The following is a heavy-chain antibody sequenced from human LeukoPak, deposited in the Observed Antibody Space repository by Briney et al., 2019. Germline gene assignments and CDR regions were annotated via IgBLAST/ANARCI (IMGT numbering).Heavy chain of an antibody. CDR1: GFTFSTYA. D-gene: IGHD3-10*01. J-gene: IGHJ4*02. CDR3: ATSRFF. Sequence: GGSLRLSCAASGFTFSTYAMSWVRQAPGKGLEWVSAISASGVTTYYAESVSGRFTISRDNSKNTLYLQMNSLRAEDTAVYYCATSRFFWGQGTLVTVSS. CDR2: ISASGVTT. V-gene: IGHV3-23*01.